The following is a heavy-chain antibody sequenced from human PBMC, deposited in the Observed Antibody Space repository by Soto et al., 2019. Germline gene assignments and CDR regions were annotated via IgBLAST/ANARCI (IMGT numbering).Heavy chain of an antibody. Sequence: GGTLRLSCAASGFTFSSYGMHWVRQAPGKGLEWVAVISYDGSNKYYADSVKGRFTISRDNSKNTLYLQMNSLRAEDTAVYYCAKSGSIFFGGSDYWGQGTLVTVSS. CDR1: GFTFSSYG. V-gene: IGHV3-30*18. CDR3: AKSGSIFFGGSDY. D-gene: IGHD1-26*01. CDR2: ISYDGSNK. J-gene: IGHJ4*02.